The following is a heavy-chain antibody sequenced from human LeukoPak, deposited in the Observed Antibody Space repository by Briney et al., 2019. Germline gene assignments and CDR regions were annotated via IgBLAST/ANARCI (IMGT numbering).Heavy chain of an antibody. D-gene: IGHD3-10*01. Sequence: GGSLRLSCAASGFTFSSYGMHWVRQAPGKGLEWLAFIRYDGSNKFYADSVKGRFTISRDNSKNTLYLQMNSLRAEDTAVYYCAKDLYGSGSYQIRLFDYWGQGTLVTVSS. CDR1: GFTFSSYG. J-gene: IGHJ4*02. V-gene: IGHV3-30*02. CDR2: IRYDGSNK. CDR3: AKDLYGSGSYQIRLFDY.